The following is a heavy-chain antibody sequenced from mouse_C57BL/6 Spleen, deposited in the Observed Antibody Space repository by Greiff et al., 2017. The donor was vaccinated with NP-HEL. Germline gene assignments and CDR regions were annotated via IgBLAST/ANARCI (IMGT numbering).Heavy chain of an antibody. CDR3: ARTGEYDYDEGASYYAMDY. Sequence: QVQLQQPGTELVKPGASVKLSCKASGYTFTSYWMHWVKQRPGQGLEWIGNINPSNGGTNYNEKFKSKATLTVDKSSSTAYMQLSSLTSEDSAVYYCARTGEYDYDEGASYYAMDYWGQGTSVTVSS. J-gene: IGHJ4*01. D-gene: IGHD2-4*01. V-gene: IGHV1-53*01. CDR2: INPSNGGT. CDR1: GYTFTSYW.